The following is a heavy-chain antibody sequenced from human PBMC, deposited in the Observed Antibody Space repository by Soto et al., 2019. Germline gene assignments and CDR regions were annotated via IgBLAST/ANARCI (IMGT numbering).Heavy chain of an antibody. CDR2: IYPGDSDT. D-gene: IGHD2-15*01. CDR3: ARHVAAAGYYYSSYMDV. V-gene: IGHV5-51*01. Sequence: PGESLKISCKGSGCSFTTYWIGWVRQMPGKGLEWMGIIYPGDSDTRYSPSFQGQVTISADKSISTAYLQWSSLKASDTAMYYCARHVAAAGYYYSSYMDVWGKGTTLTVSS. J-gene: IGHJ6*03. CDR1: GCSFTTYW.